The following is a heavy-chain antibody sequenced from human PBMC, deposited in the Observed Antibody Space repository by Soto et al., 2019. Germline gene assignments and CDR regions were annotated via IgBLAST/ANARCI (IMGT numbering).Heavy chain of an antibody. V-gene: IGHV4-34*01. CDR2: INHSGST. J-gene: IGHJ4*02. CDR3: ARGRGIQL. Sequence: LSLTCAVYGGSFRGYYWSWIRQPPGKGLEWIGEINHSGSTNYNPSLKSRVTISVDTSKNQFPLKLSSVTAADTAVYYCARGRGIQLWGQGTLVTVSS. D-gene: IGHD5-18*01. CDR1: GGSFRGYY.